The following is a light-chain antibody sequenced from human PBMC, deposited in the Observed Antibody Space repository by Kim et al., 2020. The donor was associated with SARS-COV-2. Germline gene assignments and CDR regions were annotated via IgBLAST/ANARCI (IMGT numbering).Light chain of an antibody. J-gene: IGLJ3*02. CDR1: SGHSRNA. CDR3: QTWGTGTWV. V-gene: IGLV4-69*01. CDR2: VNSDGSH. Sequence: QLVLTQSPSASASLGAPVKLTCTLSSGHSRNAIAWYQQQPEKGPRYLMNVNSDGSHSKGDGIPDRFSGSSSGAERFLTISSLQSEDEADYYCQTWGTGTWVFGGGTQLTVL.